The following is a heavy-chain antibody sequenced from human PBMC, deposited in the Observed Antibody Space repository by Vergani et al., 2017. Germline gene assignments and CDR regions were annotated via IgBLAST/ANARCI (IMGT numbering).Heavy chain of an antibody. Sequence: EVQLLESGGGLVQPGGSLRLSCAASGFTFSSYAMSWVRQAPGKGLEWVSAISGSGGSTYYADSVKGRFTISRDNSKNTLYLQMNSLRAEDTAVYYCAKSSKDIVVVPAATATYYYYGMDVWGQGTTVTVSS. V-gene: IGHV3-23*01. CDR3: AKSSKDIVVVPAATATYYYYGMDV. J-gene: IGHJ6*02. CDR2: ISGSGGST. D-gene: IGHD2-2*01. CDR1: GFTFSSYA.